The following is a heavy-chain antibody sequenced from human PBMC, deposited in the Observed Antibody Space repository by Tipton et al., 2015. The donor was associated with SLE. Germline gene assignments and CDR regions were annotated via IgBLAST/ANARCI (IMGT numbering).Heavy chain of an antibody. V-gene: IGHV4-59*01. CDR2: IYYSGST. CDR1: GGSFSGYY. Sequence: TLSLTCAVYGGSFSGYYWSWIRQPPGKGLEWIGYIYYSGSTNYNPSLKSRVTISVDTSKNQFSLKLSSVTAADTAVYYCARDKLGVDYWGQGTLVTVSS. J-gene: IGHJ4*02. CDR3: ARDKLGVDY. D-gene: IGHD3-3*02.